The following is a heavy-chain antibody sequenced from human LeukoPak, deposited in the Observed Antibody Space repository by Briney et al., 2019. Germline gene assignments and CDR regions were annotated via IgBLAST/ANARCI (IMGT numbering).Heavy chain of an antibody. V-gene: IGHV3-21*01. CDR1: GFTFSSYS. CDR2: ISSSSSYI. CDR3: ARAVYSSSWDWFDY. J-gene: IGHJ4*02. D-gene: IGHD6-13*01. Sequence: KSGGSLRLSCAASGFTFSSYSMNWVRQAPGKGLEWVSSISSSSSYIYYADSVKGRFTISRDNAKNSLYLQMNSLRAEDTAVYYCARAVYSSSWDWFDYWGRGTLVTVSS.